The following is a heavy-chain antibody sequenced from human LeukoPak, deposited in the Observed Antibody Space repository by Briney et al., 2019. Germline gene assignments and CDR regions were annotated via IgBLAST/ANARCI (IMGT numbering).Heavy chain of an antibody. CDR3: AKGRSAVAGSLDY. J-gene: IGHJ4*02. V-gene: IGHV3-23*01. CDR2: ISDSGGST. D-gene: IGHD6-19*01. Sequence: PGGSLRLSCAASGFTFSIYAMSWVRQAPGKGLEWASAISDSGGSTYYADSVKGRFTISRDNSKNTLYLQMNSLRAEDTAVYYCAKGRSAVAGSLDYWGQGTLVTVSS. CDR1: GFTFSIYA.